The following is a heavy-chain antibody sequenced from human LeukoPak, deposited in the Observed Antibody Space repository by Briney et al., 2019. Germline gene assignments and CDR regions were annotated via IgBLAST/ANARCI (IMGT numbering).Heavy chain of an antibody. Sequence: SGTLSLTCAVSGGSISSSNWWSWVRQPPGKGLEWIGEIYHSGSTNYNPSLKSRVTISVDTSKNQFSLKLSSVTAADTAVYYCARGVTVLDFDYWGQGTLVTVSS. CDR3: ARGVTVLDFDY. CDR2: IYHSGST. CDR1: GGSISSSNW. D-gene: IGHD3-16*02. J-gene: IGHJ4*02. V-gene: IGHV4-4*02.